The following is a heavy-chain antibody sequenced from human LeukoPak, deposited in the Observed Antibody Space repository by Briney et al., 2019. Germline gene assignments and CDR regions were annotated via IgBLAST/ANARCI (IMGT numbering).Heavy chain of an antibody. J-gene: IGHJ6*03. V-gene: IGHV4-4*07. CDR3: ARSIPQGFAAHYYGSGSYYSNYYYYMDV. D-gene: IGHD3-10*01. Sequence: SETLSLTCAVSGGSISSYYWSWIRQPAGKGLEWIGRIYTSGSTNYNPSLKSRVAMSVDTSNNQFSLKLSSVTAADTAVYYCARSIPQGFAAHYYGSGSYYSNYYYYMDVWGKGTMVTVSS. CDR2: IYTSGST. CDR1: GGSISSYY.